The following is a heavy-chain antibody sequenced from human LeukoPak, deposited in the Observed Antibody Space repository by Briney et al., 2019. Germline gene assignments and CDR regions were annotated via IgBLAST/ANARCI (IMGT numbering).Heavy chain of an antibody. J-gene: IGHJ4*02. D-gene: IGHD3-9*01. CDR3: AKGALLSQYYDILTGYGELDY. Sequence: PGGSLRLSCAASGFTFSDYYMSWVRQAPGKGLEWVSYISSSSSTMYYADSVKGRFTISRDNAKNSLYLQMNSLRAEDTAVYYCAKGALLSQYYDILTGYGELDYWGQGTLVTVSS. CDR2: ISSSSSTM. CDR1: GFTFSDYY. V-gene: IGHV3-11*01.